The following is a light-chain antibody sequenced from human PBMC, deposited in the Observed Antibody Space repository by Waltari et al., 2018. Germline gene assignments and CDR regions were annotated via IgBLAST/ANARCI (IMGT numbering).Light chain of an antibody. J-gene: IGLJ1*01. CDR2: GNS. CDR1: SSNIGAGYD. CDR3: QPYDSSLSGFYV. V-gene: IGLV1-40*01. Sequence: QSVLTQPPSVSGAPGQRVTISGTGSSSNIGAGYDVHWYQQLPGTAPKLLIYGNSNRPSGVPDRFSGSKSGTSASLAITGLQAEDEADYYCQPYDSSLSGFYVFGTGTKVTVL.